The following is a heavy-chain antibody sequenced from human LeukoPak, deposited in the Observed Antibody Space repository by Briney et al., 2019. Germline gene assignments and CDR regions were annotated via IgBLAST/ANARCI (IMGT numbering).Heavy chain of an antibody. CDR1: GGSISSYY. Sequence: SETLSLTCTVSGGSISSYYWSWIRQPPGKGLEWIGYIYYSGSTNYNPSLKSRVTISVDTSKNQFSLKLSSVTAADTAVYYCARGDSSSWYLGAFDVWGQGTMVTVSS. V-gene: IGHV4-59*01. CDR2: IYYSGST. CDR3: ARGDSSSWYLGAFDV. J-gene: IGHJ3*01. D-gene: IGHD6-13*01.